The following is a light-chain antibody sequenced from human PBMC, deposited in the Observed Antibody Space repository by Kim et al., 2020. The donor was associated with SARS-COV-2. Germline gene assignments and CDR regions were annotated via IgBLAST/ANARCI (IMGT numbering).Light chain of an antibody. CDR2: AAS. CDR3: QQLNSNPPT. J-gene: IGKJ2*01. V-gene: IGKV1-9*01. CDR1: QGISGY. Sequence: IQLTQSPSCLSASVGDRVTITCRTSQGISGYLAWFQQQPGKAPKLLIYAASTLQGGVPSRFSGSGSGTEFTLTIGSLQPEDFATYYCQQLNSNPPTFGQGTKLEI.